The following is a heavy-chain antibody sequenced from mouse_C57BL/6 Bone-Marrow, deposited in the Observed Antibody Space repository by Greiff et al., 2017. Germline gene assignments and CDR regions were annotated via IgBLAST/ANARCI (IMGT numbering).Heavy chain of an antibody. V-gene: IGHV1-81*01. CDR2: IYPRSGNT. D-gene: IGHD1-1*01. J-gene: IGHJ4*01. CDR3: AFSGGSSYGGYCYAMDY. Sequence: QVQLQQSGAELARPGASVKLSCKASGYTFTSYGISWVKQRTGQGLEWIGEIYPRSGNTYYNEKFKGKATLTADKSSSTAYMELRSLTSEDSAVYFCAFSGGSSYGGYCYAMDYWGQGASVTVSS. CDR1: GYTFTSYG.